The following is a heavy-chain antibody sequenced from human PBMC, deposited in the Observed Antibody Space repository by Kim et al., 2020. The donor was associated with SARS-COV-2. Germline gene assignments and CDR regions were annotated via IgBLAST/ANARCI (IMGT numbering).Heavy chain of an antibody. CDR1: GYSFTSYW. V-gene: IGHV5-51*01. J-gene: IGHJ6*02. CDR3: ARLGSRGSSTSLPYYYGMDV. Sequence: GESLKISCKGSGYSFTSYWIGWVRQMPGKGLEWMGIIYPGDSDTRYSPSFQGQVTISADKSISTAYLQWSSLKASDTAMYYCARLGSRGSSTSLPYYYGMDVWGQGTTVTVSS. CDR2: IYPGDSDT. D-gene: IGHD2-2*01.